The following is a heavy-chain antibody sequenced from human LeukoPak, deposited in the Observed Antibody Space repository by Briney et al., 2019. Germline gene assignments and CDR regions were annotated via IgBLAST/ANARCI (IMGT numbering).Heavy chain of an antibody. CDR2: INPSGGIT. CDR1: GYTFTNYY. D-gene: IGHD1-26*01. V-gene: IGHV1-46*01. CDR3: ARVSVGATMLAYFDY. J-gene: IGHJ4*02. Sequence: EASVKVSCKASGYTFTNYYMHWVRQAPGQGLEWMGIINPSGGITNYAQKFQGRVTMTRDMSTSTVYMELSSLRSEDTAVYYCARVSVGATMLAYFDYWGQGTLVTVSS.